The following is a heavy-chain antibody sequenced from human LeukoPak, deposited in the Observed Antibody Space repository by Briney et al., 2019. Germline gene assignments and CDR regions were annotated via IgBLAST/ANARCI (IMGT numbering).Heavy chain of an antibody. CDR1: GYSISSGYY. Sequence: SETLSLTCTVSGYSISSGYYWGWIRQPPGKGLEWIGYIYYSGSTNYNPSLKSRVTISLDTSKNQFSLKLSSVTAADTAVYYCARDSSSGTFTWGQGTLVTVSS. V-gene: IGHV4-38-2*02. CDR3: ARDSSSGTFT. D-gene: IGHD3-10*01. CDR2: IYYSGST. J-gene: IGHJ5*02.